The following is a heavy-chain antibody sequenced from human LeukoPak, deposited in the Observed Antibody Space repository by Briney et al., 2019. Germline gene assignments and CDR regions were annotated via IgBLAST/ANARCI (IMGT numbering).Heavy chain of an antibody. Sequence: ASVKVSCKVSGYTLTELSMHWVRQAPGKGLEWIGGFNPEDGETIYAQKFQGRVTMTEDTSTDTAYMELSSLRSEDTAVYYCATSSAGLLRSYYMDVWGKGTTVTVSS. CDR1: GYTLTELS. J-gene: IGHJ6*03. CDR3: ATSSAGLLRSYYMDV. V-gene: IGHV1-24*01. D-gene: IGHD3-3*01. CDR2: FNPEDGET.